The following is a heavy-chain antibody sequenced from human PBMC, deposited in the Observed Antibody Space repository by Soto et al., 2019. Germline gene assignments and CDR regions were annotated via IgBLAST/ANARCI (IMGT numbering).Heavy chain of an antibody. Sequence: GGSLRLSCAASGFTLSSYAMSWVRQAPGKGLEWVSAISGSGGSTYYADSVKGRFTISRDNSKNTLYLQMNSLRAEDTAVYYCATGTTTVTIPIHYYYGMDVWGQGTTVTVSS. CDR1: GFTLSSYA. D-gene: IGHD4-17*01. J-gene: IGHJ6*02. CDR2: ISGSGGST. V-gene: IGHV3-23*01. CDR3: ATGTTTVTIPIHYYYGMDV.